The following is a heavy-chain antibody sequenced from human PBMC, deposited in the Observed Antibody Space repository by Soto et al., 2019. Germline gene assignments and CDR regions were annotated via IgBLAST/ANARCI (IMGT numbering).Heavy chain of an antibody. CDR2: IYPGDSDT. CDR3: AGGGVRGVISRTRDYYGMDV. D-gene: IGHD3-10*01. CDR1: GYSFTSYW. V-gene: IGHV5-51*01. J-gene: IGHJ6*02. Sequence: GESLKISCKGSGYSFTSYWIGWVRQIPGKGLEWMGIIYPGDSDTRYSPSFQGQVTISADTSIRTAYLQWTSPNASDTAMYYCAGGGVRGVISRTRDYYGMDVWGQGTTVTVCS.